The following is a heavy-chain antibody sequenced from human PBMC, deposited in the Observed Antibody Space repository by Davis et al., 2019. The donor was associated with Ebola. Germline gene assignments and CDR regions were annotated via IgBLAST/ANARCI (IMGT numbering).Heavy chain of an antibody. CDR1: GFTFSSYA. D-gene: IGHD4-23*01. J-gene: IGHJ4*02. Sequence: GESLKISCAASGFTFSSYAMTWLRQAPGKGLEWVSGISSSGTTTYYVDSVKGRFTISRDNSKNTLYLQMNSLRAEDTAAYYCASVGGGWGQGTLVTVSS. CDR3: ASVGGG. V-gene: IGHV3-23*01. CDR2: ISSSGTTT.